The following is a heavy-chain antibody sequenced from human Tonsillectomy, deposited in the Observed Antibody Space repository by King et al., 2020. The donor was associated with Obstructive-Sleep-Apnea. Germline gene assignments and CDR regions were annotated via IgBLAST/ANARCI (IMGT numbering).Heavy chain of an antibody. V-gene: IGHV3-48*04. CDR3: ARGGYYYDSSPDY. D-gene: IGHD3-22*01. Sequence: VQLVESGGGLVQPGGSLRLSCAASGFTFNNYNMNWVRQAPGKGLEWVSYISSSSSTIYYADSVKGRFTISRYNAKNSLYLQMNSLRAEDTAVYYCARGGYYYDSSPDYWGQGTLVTVSS. CDR2: ISSSSSTI. CDR1: GFTFNNYN. J-gene: IGHJ4*02.